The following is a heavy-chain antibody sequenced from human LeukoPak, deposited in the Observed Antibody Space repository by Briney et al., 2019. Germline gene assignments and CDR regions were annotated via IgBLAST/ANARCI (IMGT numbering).Heavy chain of an antibody. V-gene: IGHV3-23*01. CDR3: AKVLVGATTVSDY. D-gene: IGHD1-26*01. CDR1: GFTFSTYA. CDR2: ISGSGGST. J-gene: IGHJ4*02. Sequence: GGSLSLSCAASGFTFSTYAMSWVRQAPGKGLEWVSAISGSGGSTFYADSVKGRFTISRDNSKNTLYLQMNSLRAEDTAVYYCAKVLVGATTVSDYWGQGTLVTVSS.